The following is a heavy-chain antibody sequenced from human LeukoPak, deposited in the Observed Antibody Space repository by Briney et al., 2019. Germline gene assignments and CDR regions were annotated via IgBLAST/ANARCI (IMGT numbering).Heavy chain of an antibody. CDR1: GGTFSSYA. V-gene: IGHV1-8*02. D-gene: IGHD3-10*01. J-gene: IGHJ5*02. CDR3: ARGRGYYGSGSYYGFPPFNWFDP. CDR2: MNPNSGNT. Sequence: ASVKVSCKASGGTFSSYAINWVRQATGQGLEWMGWMNPNSGNTGYAQKFQGRVTMTRNTSISTAYMELSSLRSEDTAVYYCARGRGYYGSGSYYGFPPFNWFDPWGQGTLVTVSS.